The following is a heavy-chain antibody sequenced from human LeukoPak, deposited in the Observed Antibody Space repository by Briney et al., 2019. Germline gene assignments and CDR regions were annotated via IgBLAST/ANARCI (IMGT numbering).Heavy chain of an antibody. Sequence: GGSLRLSCTASGFTFGDYAMSWVRQAPGKGLEWVGFIRSKAYGGTTEYAASVKGRFTISRDDSKSIAYLQMNSLKTEDTAVYYCTREWGSSIAALVDWGQGTLVTVSS. J-gene: IGHJ4*02. CDR3: TREWGSSIAALVD. CDR2: IRSKAYGGTT. V-gene: IGHV3-49*04. CDR1: GFTFGDYA. D-gene: IGHD6-6*01.